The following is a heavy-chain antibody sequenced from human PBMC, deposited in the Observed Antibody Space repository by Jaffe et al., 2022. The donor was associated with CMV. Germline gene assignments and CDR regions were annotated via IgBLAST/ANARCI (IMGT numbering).Heavy chain of an antibody. D-gene: IGHD6-13*01. CDR3: ARLSSWRGRNWFDP. V-gene: IGHV4-39*01. Sequence: QLQLQESGPGLVKPSETLSLTCTVSGGSISSSGYYWGWIRLPPGKGLEYIGYIYYSGSTYYSPSLKSRVTISVDTSKNQFSLKLSSVTAADTAVYYCARLSSWRGRNWFDPWGQGTLVTVSS. CDR1: GGSISSSGYY. J-gene: IGHJ5*02. CDR2: IYYSGST.